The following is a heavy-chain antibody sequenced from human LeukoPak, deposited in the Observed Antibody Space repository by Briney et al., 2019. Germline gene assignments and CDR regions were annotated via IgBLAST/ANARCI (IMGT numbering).Heavy chain of an antibody. CDR2: IYYSVST. V-gene: IGHV4-59*01. J-gene: IGHJ3*02. CDR3: ARVRYYYDSSGYYYADAFDI. D-gene: IGHD3-22*01. CDR1: GGSFSGYY. Sequence: SETLSLTCVVYGGSFSGYYWSWIRQPPGKGLEWIGYIYYSVSTNYNPSLKSRVTISVDSSKNQFSLKLSSVTAADTAVYYCARVRYYYDSSGYYYADAFDIWGQGTMVTVSS.